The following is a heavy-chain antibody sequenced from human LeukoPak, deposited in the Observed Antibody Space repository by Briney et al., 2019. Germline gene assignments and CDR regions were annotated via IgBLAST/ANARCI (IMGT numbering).Heavy chain of an antibody. CDR1: GYTFTDYY. V-gene: IGHV1-2*02. D-gene: IGHD3-10*01. Sequence: ASVTVSFKASGYTFTDYYMHWVRQAPGQGLEGMGWINPNSGGTNYAQKFQGRVTMTRDTSISTAYMELSRLRSDDTAVYYCARGFTVRGAIYYYMDVWGKGTTVTVSS. J-gene: IGHJ6*03. CDR2: INPNSGGT. CDR3: ARGFTVRGAIYYYMDV.